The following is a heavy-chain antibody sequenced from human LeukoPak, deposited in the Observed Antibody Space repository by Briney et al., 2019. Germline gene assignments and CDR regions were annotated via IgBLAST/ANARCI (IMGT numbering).Heavy chain of an antibody. CDR1: GGTFSSYA. J-gene: IGHJ4*02. D-gene: IGHD6-6*01. Sequence: GASVTVSCKASGGTFSSYAISWVRQAPGQGLEWLGRIIPILGIANYAQKFQGRVTITADKSTSTAYMELSSLSSEDTAVYYCARYSSSSPFDYWGQGTLVTVSS. CDR3: ARYSSSSPFDY. CDR2: IIPILGIA. V-gene: IGHV1-69*04.